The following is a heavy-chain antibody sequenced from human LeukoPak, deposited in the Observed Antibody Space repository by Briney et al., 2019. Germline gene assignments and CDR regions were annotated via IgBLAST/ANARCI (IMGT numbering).Heavy chain of an antibody. CDR3: ARLGNYYYYYMDV. CDR2: IRYDGSNK. CDR1: GFTFSNYG. Sequence: GGSLRLSCAASGFTFSNYGMHWVRQAPGKGREWVAFIRYDGSNKYYTESVKGRFTISRDNAKNTLYLQMNSLRAEDTAVYYCARLGNYYYYYMDVWGKGTTVTVSS. J-gene: IGHJ6*03. V-gene: IGHV3-30*02. D-gene: IGHD5-12*01.